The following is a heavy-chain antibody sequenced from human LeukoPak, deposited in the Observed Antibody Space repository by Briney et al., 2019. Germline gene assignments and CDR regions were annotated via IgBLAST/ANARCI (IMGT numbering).Heavy chain of an antibody. V-gene: IGHV3-64*01. CDR1: GFTFSSYA. CDR3: ASGGYYDFWSGYYSDY. Sequence: GGSLRLSCAASGFTFSSYARQWVRQAPGKGLEYVSAISSNGGSTYYANSVKGRYTISRDNSKNTLYLQMGSLRAEDMAVYYCASGGYYDFWSGYYSDYWGQGTLVTVSS. D-gene: IGHD3-3*01. CDR2: ISSNGGST. J-gene: IGHJ4*02.